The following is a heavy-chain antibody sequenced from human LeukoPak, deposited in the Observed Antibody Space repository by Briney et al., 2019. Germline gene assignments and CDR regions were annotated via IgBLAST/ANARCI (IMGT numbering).Heavy chain of an antibody. V-gene: IGHV4-59*01. CDR1: GGSISSYY. CDR2: IYYSGST. CDR3: ARMSPRATKASFDY. J-gene: IGHJ4*02. D-gene: IGHD1-26*01. Sequence: SETLSLTCTVSGGSISSYYWSWIRQPPGKGLEWIGYIYYSGSTNYNPSLKNRVTISVDTSKNQFSLKLSSVTAADTAVYYCARMSPRATKASFDYWGQGTLVTVSS.